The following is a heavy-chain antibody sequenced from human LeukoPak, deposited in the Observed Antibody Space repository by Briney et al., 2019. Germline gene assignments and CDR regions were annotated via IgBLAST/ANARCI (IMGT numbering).Heavy chain of an antibody. CDR1: GYSISSGYY. D-gene: IGHD2-2*01. CDR3: ARRYCSNARCSTCDY. V-gene: IGHV4-38-2*02. Sequence: PSETLSLTCTVSGYSISSGYYWGWIRQPPGKGLEWIGSIYYSGSTYYNPSLKSRVTISVDTSKNQSSLKLSSVTAADTAVYYCARRYCSNARCSTCDYWGQGTLVTVSS. CDR2: IYYSGST. J-gene: IGHJ4*02.